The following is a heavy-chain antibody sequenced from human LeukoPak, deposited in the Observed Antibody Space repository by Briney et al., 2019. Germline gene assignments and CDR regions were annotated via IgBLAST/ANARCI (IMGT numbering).Heavy chain of an antibody. D-gene: IGHD6-19*01. V-gene: IGHV4-61*08. CDR3: ARHVYSSGWYVWPSLPPMDV. Sequence: SETLSLTCTVSGGSISSGDYYWSWIRQPPGKGLEWIGYIYYTGSTNYSPSLTSRLTISVDTSKNQFSLKLRSVTAADTAMYYCARHVYSSGWYVWPSLPPMDVWGQGTTVTVSS. CDR2: IYYTGST. CDR1: GGSISSGDYY. J-gene: IGHJ6*02.